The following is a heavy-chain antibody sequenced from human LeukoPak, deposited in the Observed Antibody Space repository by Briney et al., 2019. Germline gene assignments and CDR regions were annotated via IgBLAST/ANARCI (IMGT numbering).Heavy chain of an antibody. Sequence: SVKVSCKASGGTFSSYAISWVRQAPGQGLEWMGGIIPIFGTANYAQKFQGRVTITTDESTSTAYMELSSLRSEDTAVYYCARDDCSGGSCYFDYWGQGTLVTVSS. CDR3: ARDDCSGGSCYFDY. CDR1: GGTFSSYA. CDR2: IIPIFGTA. D-gene: IGHD2-15*01. J-gene: IGHJ4*02. V-gene: IGHV1-69*05.